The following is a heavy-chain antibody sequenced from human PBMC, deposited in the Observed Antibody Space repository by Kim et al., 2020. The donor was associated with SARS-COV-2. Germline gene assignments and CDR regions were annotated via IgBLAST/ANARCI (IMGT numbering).Heavy chain of an antibody. V-gene: IGHV3-33*01. Sequence: GGSLRLSCAASGFTCSSYGMHWVRQAPGKGLEWVAVIWYDGSNKYYADSVKGRFTISRDNSKNTLYLQMNSLRAEDTAVYYCARDRCSSTSSCYRVYYYGMDVWGQGTTVTVSS. CDR2: IWYDGSNK. J-gene: IGHJ6*02. D-gene: IGHD2-2*01. CDR3: ARDRCSSTSSCYRVYYYGMDV. CDR1: GFTCSSYG.